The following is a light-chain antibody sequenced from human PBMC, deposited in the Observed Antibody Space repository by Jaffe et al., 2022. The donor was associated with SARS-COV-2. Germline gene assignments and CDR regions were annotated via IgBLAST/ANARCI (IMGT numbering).Light chain of an antibody. CDR3: SSYTRSSAQV. Sequence: QSALTQPASVSGSPGQSITISCTGTNNDVGDYNYVSWYQQHPGKAPKLLIYEVSNRPSGVPDRFSGSKSGNTASLTISGLQAEDEADYYCSSYTRSSAQVFGGGTELTVL. CDR1: NNDVGDYNY. CDR2: EVS. V-gene: IGLV2-14*01. J-gene: IGLJ3*02.